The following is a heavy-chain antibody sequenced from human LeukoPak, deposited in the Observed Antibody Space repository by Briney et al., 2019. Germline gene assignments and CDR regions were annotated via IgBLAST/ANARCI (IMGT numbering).Heavy chain of an antibody. Sequence: GGSLRLSCAASGFTFSNYAMSWVRQAPARGLEWVSSLRGDGDTFYADSVKGRFTLSRDDSRNTVYLHLNNLRVEDTAIYYCAEASWVSNADAVLWGQGTLVTVYS. J-gene: IGHJ4*02. CDR2: LRGDGDT. CDR3: AEASWVSNADAVL. D-gene: IGHD1-1*01. CDR1: GFTFSNYA. V-gene: IGHV3-23*01.